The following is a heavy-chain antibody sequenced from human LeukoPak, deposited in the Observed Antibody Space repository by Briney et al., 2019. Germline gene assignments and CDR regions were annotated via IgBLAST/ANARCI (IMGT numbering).Heavy chain of an antibody. J-gene: IGHJ3*02. D-gene: IGHD3-10*01. CDR2: INPSAGST. CDR1: GHTFTRYY. V-gene: IGHV1-46*04. CDR3: ARGEYAFDI. Sequence: ASVKVSCRASGHTFTRYYVHWVRQAPGQGLEWMGIINPSAGSTTYGQNLQGRVTMTRDTSTSTVYMQLSSLRSGDTAVYYCARGEYAFDIWGQGTKVTVSS.